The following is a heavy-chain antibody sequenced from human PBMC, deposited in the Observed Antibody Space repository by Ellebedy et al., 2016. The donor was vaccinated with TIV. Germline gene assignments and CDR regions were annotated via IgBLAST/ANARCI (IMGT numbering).Heavy chain of an antibody. Sequence: ASVKVSCKASGYTFTSYGISWVRQAPGQGLEWMGWISAYNGNTNYAQKLQGRVTMTTDTSTSTAYMELRSLRSDDTAAYYCARGGHSSGWYMRLYYYYGMDVWGQGTTVTVSS. D-gene: IGHD6-19*01. J-gene: IGHJ6*02. CDR1: GYTFTSYG. CDR2: ISAYNGNT. CDR3: ARGGHSSGWYMRLYYYYGMDV. V-gene: IGHV1-18*01.